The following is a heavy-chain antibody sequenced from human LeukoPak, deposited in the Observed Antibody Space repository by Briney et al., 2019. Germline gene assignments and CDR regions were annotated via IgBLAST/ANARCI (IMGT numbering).Heavy chain of an antibody. J-gene: IGHJ4*02. V-gene: IGHV4-61*02. CDR3: AREVTLLYTAMVTGYFDY. Sequence: PSRTLSLTCNVSGGTISSGRYYWSWIPHPAGTGLEWIGRIYTRGRPNYNPSPKSRVTKSVDTSKTHFYSKLSPVATADTAVYYCAREVTLLYTAMVTGYFDYWGQGTLVTVSS. D-gene: IGHD5-18*01. CDR2: IYTRGRP. CDR1: GGTISSGRYY.